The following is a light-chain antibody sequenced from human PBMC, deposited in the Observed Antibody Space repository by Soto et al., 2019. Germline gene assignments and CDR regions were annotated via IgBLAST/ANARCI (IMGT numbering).Light chain of an antibody. CDR3: QQYNSYPWT. J-gene: IGKJ1*01. CDR2: KAS. V-gene: IGKV1-5*03. Sequence: DIQMTQSPSTLSASVGDRVTITCRASQSISNWLAWYQQKPGQAPKLMIYKASSLQSGVPSRFSGSGSGTEFTLTISSLQPHDFATYYCQQYNSYPWTFGQGTKVEIK. CDR1: QSISNW.